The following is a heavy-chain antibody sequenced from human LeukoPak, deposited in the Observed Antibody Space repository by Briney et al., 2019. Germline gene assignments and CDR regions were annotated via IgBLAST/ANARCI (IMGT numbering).Heavy chain of an antibody. Sequence: ASVKVSCKASGYTFTSYAMHWVRQAPGQRLEWMGWINAGNGNTKYSQELQGRVTMTTDTSTSTAYMELSRLRSDDTAVYYCARSATSSIYSSSWYLYYYYYMDVWGKGTTVTISS. D-gene: IGHD6-13*01. CDR1: GYTFTSYA. V-gene: IGHV1-3*01. CDR2: INAGNGNT. CDR3: ARSATSSIYSSSWYLYYYYYMDV. J-gene: IGHJ6*03.